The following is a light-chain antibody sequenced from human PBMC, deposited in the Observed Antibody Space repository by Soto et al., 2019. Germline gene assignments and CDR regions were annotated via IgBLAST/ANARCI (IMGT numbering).Light chain of an antibody. CDR3: QQYNSYSPWT. Sequence: TQSPGTLSLSPGERATLSCRASQSVAANYLAWYQQKPGKAPKLLIYDASSLESGVPSRFSGSGSGTEFTLTISSLQPDDFATYYCQQYNSYSPWTFGQGTKVEIK. CDR1: QSVAANY. V-gene: IGKV1-5*01. J-gene: IGKJ1*01. CDR2: DAS.